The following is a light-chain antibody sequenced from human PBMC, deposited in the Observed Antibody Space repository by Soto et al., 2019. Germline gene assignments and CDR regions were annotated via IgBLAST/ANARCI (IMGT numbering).Light chain of an antibody. Sequence: DIVMTQSRSTLSGVTGERPTLSCRASQSVSSNLAWYQHKPGQAPRLLTYGASTRATGIPARFSGSGSGTEFTLTISSLQPEDFAVYYCQQYYNWPRTFGQGTKVDIK. V-gene: IGKV3-15*01. J-gene: IGKJ1*01. CDR3: QQYYNWPRT. CDR2: GAS. CDR1: QSVSSN.